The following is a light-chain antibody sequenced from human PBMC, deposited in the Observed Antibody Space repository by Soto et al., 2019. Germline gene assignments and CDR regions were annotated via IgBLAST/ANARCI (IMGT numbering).Light chain of an antibody. V-gene: IGLV2-14*01. J-gene: IGLJ2*01. CDR2: DVS. CDR1: SSDVGGYNY. Sequence: QSALTQPASVSGSPGQSITISCTGTSSDVGGYNYVSWYQQHPGKAPKLMIYDVSNRPSGVSNRFSGSKSGNTASLTISGLQPEDEADYYCSSYTSSSTRAVVFGGGTKLTVL. CDR3: SSYTSSSTRAVV.